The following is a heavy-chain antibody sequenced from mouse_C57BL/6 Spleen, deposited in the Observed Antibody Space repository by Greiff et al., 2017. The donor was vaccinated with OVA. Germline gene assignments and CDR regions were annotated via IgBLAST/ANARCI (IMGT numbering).Heavy chain of an antibody. J-gene: IGHJ1*03. Sequence: EVMLVESGGGLVKPGGSLKLSCAASGFTFSSYAMSWVRQTPEKRLEWVATISDGGSYTYYPDNVKGRFTISRDNAKNNLYLQMSHLKSEDTAMYYCARVYYGSSYDWYFDVWGTGTTVTVSS. V-gene: IGHV5-4*03. CDR3: ARVYYGSSYDWYFDV. D-gene: IGHD1-1*01. CDR1: GFTFSSYA. CDR2: ISDGGSYT.